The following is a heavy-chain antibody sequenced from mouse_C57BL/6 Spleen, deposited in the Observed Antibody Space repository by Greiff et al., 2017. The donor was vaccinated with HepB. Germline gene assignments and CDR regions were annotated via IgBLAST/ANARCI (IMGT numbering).Heavy chain of an antibody. CDR2: IDPSDSYT. CDR3: ARRTGTQGYFDY. Sequence: QVQLQQSGAELVMPGASVKLSCKASGYTFTSYWMHWVKQRPGQGLEWIGEIDPSDSYTNYNQKFKGKSTLTVDKSSSTAYMQLSSLTSEDSAVYYCARRTGTQGYFDYWGQGTTLTVSS. V-gene: IGHV1-69*01. J-gene: IGHJ2*01. D-gene: IGHD4-1*01. CDR1: GYTFTSYW.